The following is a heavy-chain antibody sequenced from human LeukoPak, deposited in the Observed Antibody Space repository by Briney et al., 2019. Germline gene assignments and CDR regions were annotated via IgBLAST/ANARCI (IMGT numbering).Heavy chain of an antibody. Sequence: SETLSLTCAVYGGSFSGYYWSWIRQPPGKGLEWIGEINHSGSTNYNPSLKSRVTISVDTSKNQFSLKLSSVTAADTAVYYCARPHKPYCSGGSRYSFDYWGQGTLVTVSS. CDR3: ARPHKPYCSGGSRYSFDY. D-gene: IGHD2-15*01. CDR2: INHSGST. CDR1: GGSFSGYY. J-gene: IGHJ4*02. V-gene: IGHV4-34*01.